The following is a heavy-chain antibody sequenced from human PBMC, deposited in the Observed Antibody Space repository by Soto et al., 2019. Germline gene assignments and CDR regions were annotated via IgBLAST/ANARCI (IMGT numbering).Heavy chain of an antibody. CDR1: GGSFSGYY. CDR2: INHSGSA. V-gene: IGHV4-34*01. D-gene: IGHD2-15*01. Sequence: SETLSLTCAVYGGSFSGYYWSWIRQPPGKGPEWIGEINHSGSADYNPSLKSRVTISLDTSRNQFSLKLSSVTAADTAVYYCARILFTGDYYYGLDVWGQGTKVTVSS. CDR3: ARILFTGDYYYGLDV. J-gene: IGHJ6*02.